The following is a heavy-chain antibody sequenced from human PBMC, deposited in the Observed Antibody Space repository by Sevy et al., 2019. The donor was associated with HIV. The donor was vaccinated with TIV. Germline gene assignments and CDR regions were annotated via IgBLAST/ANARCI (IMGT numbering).Heavy chain of an antibody. Sequence: GGSLRLSCADSGFILRNYVMHWVRQAPGKGLEWVAAVSFDGSDKFYADSVKGRFTISRDNSKNRLYLQTNSLRAEDTAVYYCARDQAGPSDDYYYYYGMDLWGQGTTVTVSS. CDR3: ARDQAGPSDDYYYYYGMDL. CDR2: VSFDGSDK. D-gene: IGHD3-10*01. CDR1: GFILRNYV. V-gene: IGHV3-30-3*01. J-gene: IGHJ6*02.